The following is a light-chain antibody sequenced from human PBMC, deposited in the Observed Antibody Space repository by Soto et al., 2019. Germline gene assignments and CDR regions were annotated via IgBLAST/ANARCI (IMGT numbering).Light chain of an antibody. V-gene: IGLV2-23*01. CDR1: SSDVGSYNV. CDR2: ENT. CDR3: CSYAGSNTLK. Sequence: QSALTQPASVSGSPGQSITISCTGTSSDVGSYNVVSWYQHHPGKAPKLMIYENTKRPAGASDRFSGSKSGNTASLTISGIQTEDEADYYCCSYAGSNTLKFGGGTKVTVL. J-gene: IGLJ2*01.